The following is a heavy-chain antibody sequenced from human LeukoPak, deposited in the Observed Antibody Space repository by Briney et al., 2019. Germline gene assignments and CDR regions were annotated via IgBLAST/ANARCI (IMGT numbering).Heavy chain of an antibody. CDR1: GFTFSSYS. Sequence: GGSLRLSCAASGFTFSSYSMNWVRQAPGKGLEWVSYISSSSSTIYYADSVKGRFTISRDNAKNSLYLQMNSLRAEDTAVYYCAKDWRYCSSTSCYKYYYYYMDVWGKGTTVTVSS. CDR3: AKDWRYCSSTSCYKYYYYYMDV. CDR2: ISSSSSTI. J-gene: IGHJ6*03. D-gene: IGHD2-2*02. V-gene: IGHV3-48*01.